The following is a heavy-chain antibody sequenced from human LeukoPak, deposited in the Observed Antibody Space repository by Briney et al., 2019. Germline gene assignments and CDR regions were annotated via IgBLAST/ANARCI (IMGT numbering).Heavy chain of an antibody. J-gene: IGHJ4*02. CDR3: AKARAMDEMTPSDY. CDR1: GFTFSSYG. Sequence: GGSLRLSCAASGFTFSSYGMSWVRQAPGKGLEWVSAISGSGGSTYYADSVKGRFTISRDNSKNTLYLKMNSLRAEDTAVYYCAKARAMDEMTPSDYWGQGTLVTVSS. D-gene: IGHD5-18*01. CDR2: ISGSGGST. V-gene: IGHV3-23*01.